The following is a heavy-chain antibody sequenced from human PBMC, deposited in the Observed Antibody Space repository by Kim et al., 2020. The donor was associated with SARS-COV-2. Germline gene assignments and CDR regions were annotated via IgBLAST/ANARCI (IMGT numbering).Heavy chain of an antibody. Sequence: SETLSLTCTVSGGSISSYYWSWIRQPPGKGLEWIGYIYYSGSTNYNPSLKSRVTISVDTSKNQFSLKLSSVTAADTAVYYCARHKILMRVITFYWFDPWGQGTLVTVSS. CDR3: ARHKILMRVITFYWFDP. V-gene: IGHV4-59*08. CDR2: IYYSGST. D-gene: IGHD3-22*01. J-gene: IGHJ5*02. CDR1: GGSISSYY.